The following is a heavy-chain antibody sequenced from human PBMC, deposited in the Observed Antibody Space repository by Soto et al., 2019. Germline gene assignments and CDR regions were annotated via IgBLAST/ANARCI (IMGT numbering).Heavy chain of an antibody. V-gene: IGHV1-69*06. CDR1: GGTFSTYV. J-gene: IGHJ5*02. Sequence: QVQLVQSGAEVRKPGSSVKVSCMASGGTFSTYVISWLRRAPGQGLQWMGAIIPLSGTPYYAQKFQGRVTITADTSTSSAFMELSVLRSDDTAIYYCARTDNYEAWFDPWGQGTLVTVSS. CDR3: ARTDNYEAWFDP. D-gene: IGHD3-3*01. CDR2: IIPLSGTP.